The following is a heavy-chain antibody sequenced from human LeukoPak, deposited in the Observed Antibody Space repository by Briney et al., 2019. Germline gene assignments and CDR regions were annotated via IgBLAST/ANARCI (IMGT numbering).Heavy chain of an antibody. Sequence: GSSLKVSCKASGGTFTNYTISWVRQAPGQRLEWMGSINPNSGGTNYAQKFQGRVTMTRDTSISTAYMELSRLRSDDTAVYYCARDLQWPHLVYWGQGTLVTVSS. V-gene: IGHV1-2*02. D-gene: IGHD6-19*01. CDR3: ARDLQWPHLVY. J-gene: IGHJ4*02. CDR1: GGTFTNYT. CDR2: INPNSGGT.